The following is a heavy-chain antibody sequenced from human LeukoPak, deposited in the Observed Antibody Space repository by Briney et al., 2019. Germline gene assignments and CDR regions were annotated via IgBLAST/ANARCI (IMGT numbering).Heavy chain of an antibody. Sequence: GGSLRLSCAASGFTFSSYSMNWVRQAPGKGLEWVSSISSSSSYIYYADSVKGRFTISRDNAKNSLYLQMNSLRAEDTAVHYCAREGPSSWESDLDYWGQGTLVTVSS. J-gene: IGHJ4*02. CDR3: AREGPSSWESDLDY. CDR2: ISSSSSYI. D-gene: IGHD6-13*01. CDR1: GFTFSSYS. V-gene: IGHV3-21*01.